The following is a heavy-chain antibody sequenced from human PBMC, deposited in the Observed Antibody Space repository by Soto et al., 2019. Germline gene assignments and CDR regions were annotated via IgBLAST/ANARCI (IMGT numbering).Heavy chain of an antibody. V-gene: IGHV3-13*01. CDR1: GFTFSSYD. D-gene: IGHD2-2*01. CDR3: ARGSRDYYYYYYMDV. CDR2: IGTAGDT. Sequence: GGSLRLSCAASGFTFSSYDMHWVRQATGKGLEWVSAIGTAGDTYYPGSVKGRFTISRENAKNSLYLQMNSLRAGDTAVYYCARGSRDYYYYYYMDVWGKGTTVTVSS. J-gene: IGHJ6*03.